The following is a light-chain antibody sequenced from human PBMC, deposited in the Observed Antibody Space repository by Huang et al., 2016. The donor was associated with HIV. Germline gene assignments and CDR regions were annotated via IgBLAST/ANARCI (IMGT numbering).Light chain of an antibody. V-gene: IGKV3D-15*01. CDR2: GAS. CDR1: QSVSSN. CDR3: QQYNNWPRT. J-gene: IGKJ1*01. Sequence: EIVMTQSPATLSVSPGERATLSCRASQSVSSNVAWYQQKPGQAPRLLIYGASTRATGIPARLSGSGSGTEFTLTISSLQSEDFAVYYCQQYNNWPRTFGQGTKVEIK.